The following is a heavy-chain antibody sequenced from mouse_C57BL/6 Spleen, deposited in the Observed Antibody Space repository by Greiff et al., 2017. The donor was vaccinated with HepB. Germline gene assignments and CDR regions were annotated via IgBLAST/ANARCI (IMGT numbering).Heavy chain of an antibody. CDR2: ISSGGDYI. D-gene: IGHD2-5*01. V-gene: IGHV5-9-1*02. Sequence: EVKLMESGEGLVKPGGSLKLSCAASGFTFSSYAMSWVRQTPEKRLEWVAYISSGGDYIYYADTVKGRFTISRYNARNTLYLQLSSLKSEDTAMYYCTRDYSNVLYYCDYWGQGTTLTVSS. CDR3: TRDYSNVLYYCDY. J-gene: IGHJ2*01. CDR1: GFTFSSYA.